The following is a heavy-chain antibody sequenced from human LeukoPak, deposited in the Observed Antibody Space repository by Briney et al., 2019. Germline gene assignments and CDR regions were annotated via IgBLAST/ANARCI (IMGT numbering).Heavy chain of an antibody. CDR1: GFTVSSNY. D-gene: IGHD3-10*01. CDR2: IYSGGST. Sequence: GGSLRLSCAASGFTVSSNYMSWVRQALGKGLEWVSVIYSGGSTYYADSVKGRFTISRDNSKNTLYLQMNSLRAEDTAVYYCARDHLYGSGSQGAFDIWGQGTMVTVSS. V-gene: IGHV3-66*01. J-gene: IGHJ3*02. CDR3: ARDHLYGSGSQGAFDI.